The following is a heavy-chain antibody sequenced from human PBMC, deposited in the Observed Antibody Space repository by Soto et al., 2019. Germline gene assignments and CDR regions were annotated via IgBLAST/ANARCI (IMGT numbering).Heavy chain of an antibody. CDR1: GFTFSSYS. Sequence: EVQLVESGGGLVQPGGSLRLSCAASGFTFSSYSMNWVRQAPRKGLEWVSYISSSSSTIYYVDSVKGRLTITRHNAKNSLYLQMNSLREEGTAVDYAGREGGNLTWFDPWGQGPRVTVSS. J-gene: IGHJ5*02. V-gene: IGHV3-48*02. CDR3: GREGGNLTWFDP. CDR2: ISSSSSTI. D-gene: IGHD1-26*01.